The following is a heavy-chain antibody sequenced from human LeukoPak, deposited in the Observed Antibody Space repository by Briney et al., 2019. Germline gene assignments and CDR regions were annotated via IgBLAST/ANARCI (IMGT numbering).Heavy chain of an antibody. J-gene: IGHJ4*02. Sequence: SETLSLTCAVYGGSFSGYYWSWIRQPPGKGLEWIGEINHSGSTNYNPSLKSRVTISVDTSKNQFSLRLSSVTAADTAVYYCARSNLAGPIDYWGQGTLVTVSS. CDR3: ARSNLAGPIDY. V-gene: IGHV4-34*01. CDR1: GGSFSGYY. CDR2: INHSGST.